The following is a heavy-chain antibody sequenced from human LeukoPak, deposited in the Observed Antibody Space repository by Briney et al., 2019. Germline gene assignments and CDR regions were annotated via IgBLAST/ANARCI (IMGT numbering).Heavy chain of an antibody. D-gene: IGHD2-2*01. J-gene: IGHJ3*02. Sequence: ASVKVSCKASGYTFTSYDINWVRQATGQGLEWMGWMNPNSGNTGYAQKFQGRVTMTRNTSISTAYMELSSLRSEDTAVYYCASGAVVVPAATYQSAFDIWGQGTMVTVSS. CDR1: GYTFTSYD. CDR3: ASGAVVVPAATYQSAFDI. V-gene: IGHV1-8*01. CDR2: MNPNSGNT.